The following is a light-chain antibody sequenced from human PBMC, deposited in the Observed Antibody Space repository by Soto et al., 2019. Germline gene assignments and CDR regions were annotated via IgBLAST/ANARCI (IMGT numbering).Light chain of an antibody. J-gene: IGKJ1*01. CDR3: QQYNSYLWT. V-gene: IGKV1-5*03. CDR2: KAS. CDR1: QSVSIW. Sequence: DIQMTQSPSTLSASVGDRVTITCRASQSVSIWLAWYQQKPGKAPKLPIYKASSLQSGVPSRFSGSGSGAEFTLTISSLQPDDFATYYCQQYNSYLWTFGQGTKVDIK.